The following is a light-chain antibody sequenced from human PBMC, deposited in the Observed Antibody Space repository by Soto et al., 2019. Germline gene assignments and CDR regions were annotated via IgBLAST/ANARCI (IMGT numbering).Light chain of an antibody. Sequence: QYALTQPASVSGSPGQSITISCTGTSSDLGGYNYVSWYQQHPAKAPKRMIYEVSNRPSGVSHRWSGSKSGSTASLTSSGGQDEDEDEYDCSSSKSSSTPYDLGDGTKQTVL. CDR2: EVS. V-gene: IGLV2-14*01. CDR1: SSDLGGYNY. CDR3: SSSKSSSTPYD. J-gene: IGLJ2*01.